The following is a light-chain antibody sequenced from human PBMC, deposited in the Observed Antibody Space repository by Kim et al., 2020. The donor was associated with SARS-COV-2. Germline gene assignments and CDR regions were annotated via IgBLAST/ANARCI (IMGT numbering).Light chain of an antibody. CDR2: AAS. J-gene: IGKJ5*01. V-gene: IGKV1-39*01. CDR1: QSISSY. Sequence: ASVGDRVTSTCRASQSISSYLNWYQQNPGKAPKLLIYAASSLQSGVPSRFSGSGSGTDFTLTISSLQPEDFATYYCQQSYSTPITFGQGTRLEIK. CDR3: QQSYSTPIT.